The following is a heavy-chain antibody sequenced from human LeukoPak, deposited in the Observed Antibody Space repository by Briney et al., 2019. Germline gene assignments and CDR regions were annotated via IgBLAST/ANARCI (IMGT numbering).Heavy chain of an antibody. V-gene: IGHV4-39*07. CDR1: GGSISSSSSY. D-gene: IGHD3-10*01. Sequence: SETLSLICTVSGGSISSSSSYWGWIRQSPGKGLEWIGSPHYGGSTYYNPSLKSRVTISVDTSKNQFSLKLTSVTAADTAVYYCAREAVAGGSGSNYYYYGADVWGQGTTVTVSS. CDR2: PHYGGST. J-gene: IGHJ6*02. CDR3: AREAVAGGSGSNYYYYGADV.